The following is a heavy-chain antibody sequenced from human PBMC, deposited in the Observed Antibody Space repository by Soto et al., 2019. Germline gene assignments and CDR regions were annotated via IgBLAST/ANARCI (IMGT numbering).Heavy chain of an antibody. CDR3: AKSSGYYDSSGYYYGYYYYGMDV. D-gene: IGHD3-22*01. V-gene: IGHV3-30*18. J-gene: IGHJ6*02. CDR1: GFTFSSYG. CDR2: ISYDGSNK. Sequence: QVQLVESGGGVVQPGRSLRLSCAASGFTFSSYGMHWVRQAPGKGLEWVAVISYDGSNKYYADSVKGRFTISRDNSKNTLYLQMNSLRADDTAVYYYAKSSGYYDSSGYYYGYYYYGMDVWGQGTTVTVSS.